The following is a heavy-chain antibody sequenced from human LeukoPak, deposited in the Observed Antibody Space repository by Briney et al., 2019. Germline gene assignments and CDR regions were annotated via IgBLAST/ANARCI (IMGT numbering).Heavy chain of an antibody. CDR1: GGSISSSSYS. V-gene: IGHV4-39*07. Sequence: SETLSLTCTVSGGSISSSSYSWGWIRQPPGKGLEWIGSIYSSGSTYDNPSLKSRVTLSVDTSKNQFSLKLSPVTAADTAVYYCARSTSRWLQSAFDIWGQGTMVTVSS. J-gene: IGHJ3*02. D-gene: IGHD5-24*01. CDR2: IYSSGST. CDR3: ARSTSRWLQSAFDI.